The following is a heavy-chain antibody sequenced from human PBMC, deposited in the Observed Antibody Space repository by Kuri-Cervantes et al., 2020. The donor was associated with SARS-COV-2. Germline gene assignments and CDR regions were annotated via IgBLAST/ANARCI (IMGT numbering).Heavy chain of an antibody. Sequence: GESLKISCAASGFTCRSYSMNWVRQAPGKGLEWVSYISSSSSTIYYADSVKGRFTISRDNAKNSLYLQMNSLRDEDTAVYYCARDGGGCYDSSGYYGQLGFDYWGQGTLVTVSS. CDR1: GFTCRSYS. V-gene: IGHV3-48*02. CDR2: ISSSSSTI. CDR3: ARDGGGCYDSSGYYGQLGFDY. J-gene: IGHJ4*02. D-gene: IGHD3-22*01.